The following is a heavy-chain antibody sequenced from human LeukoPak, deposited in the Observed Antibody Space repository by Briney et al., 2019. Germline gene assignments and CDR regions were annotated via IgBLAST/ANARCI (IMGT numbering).Heavy chain of an antibody. CDR2: IYYSGSN. V-gene: IGHV4-39*01. Sequence: PPETLSLTCTVSGGSTSSSSYYWGSIRHPPGKGLEWIGRIYYSGSNNNNPSLKSRFTISVDTSKNQFSLKLSSVTAADTAVYYCARRGGVYYGDFLDYWGQGTLVTVSS. J-gene: IGHJ4*02. CDR3: ARRGGVYYGDFLDY. CDR1: GGSTSSSSYY. D-gene: IGHD4-17*01.